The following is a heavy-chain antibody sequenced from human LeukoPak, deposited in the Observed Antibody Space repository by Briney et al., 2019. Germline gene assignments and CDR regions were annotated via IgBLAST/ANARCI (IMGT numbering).Heavy chain of an antibody. CDR2: INPNGSGT. Sequence: ASVKVSCEASGYTFTGYYMHWVRQAPGQGLEWMGWINPNGSGTNYAQKFQGRVIMTRDTSISTAYMELNRLRSDDTAVYYCARGRVYDSSGYYYGSNDYWGQGTLVTVSS. J-gene: IGHJ4*02. V-gene: IGHV1-2*02. CDR3: ARGRVYDSSGYYYGSNDY. CDR1: GYTFTGYY. D-gene: IGHD3-22*01.